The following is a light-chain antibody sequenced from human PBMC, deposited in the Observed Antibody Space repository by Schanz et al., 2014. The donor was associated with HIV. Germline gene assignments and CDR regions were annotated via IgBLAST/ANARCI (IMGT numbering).Light chain of an antibody. CDR3: LQHNNWPWT. J-gene: IGKJ1*01. CDR1: QSVSSM. V-gene: IGKV3-15*01. CDR2: RIS. Sequence: EIVLTQSPGTLSLSPGERATLSCRASQSVSSMLNWFQQKPGQAPRLLIYRISTRATGIPARFSGSGSGTEFTLTISSLQSEDFAVYYCLQHNNWPWTFGQGTKVEIK.